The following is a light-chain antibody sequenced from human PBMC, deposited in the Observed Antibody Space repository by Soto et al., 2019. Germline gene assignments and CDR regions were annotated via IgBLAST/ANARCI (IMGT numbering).Light chain of an antibody. CDR3: SSYTSSSTQV. V-gene: IGLV2-14*01. CDR1: SSDVGGYNY. Sequence: QSALTQPASVSGSPGQSITISCTGTSSDVGGYNYVSWYQQHPGKAPKLMIYEVGNRPSGVSNRFSGSKSGNTASLTISGLQAEDEADYYCSSYTSSSTQVFGTGTKLTVL. J-gene: IGLJ1*01. CDR2: EVG.